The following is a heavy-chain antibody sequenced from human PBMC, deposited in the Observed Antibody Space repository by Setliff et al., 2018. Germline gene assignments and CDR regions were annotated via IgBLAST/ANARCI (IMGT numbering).Heavy chain of an antibody. CDR3: ARWNGSGYFYY. CDR2: IIPILETT. D-gene: IGHD3-3*01. Sequence: SVKVSCKVSGGAFSIYGLSWVRQAPGQGLLWMGRIIPILETTNYAQNFQGRVSITADESTRTAYMELSSLTFEDTAVYYCARWNGSGYFYYWGQGTWVTVSS. CDR1: GGAFSIYG. V-gene: IGHV1-69*11. J-gene: IGHJ4*02.